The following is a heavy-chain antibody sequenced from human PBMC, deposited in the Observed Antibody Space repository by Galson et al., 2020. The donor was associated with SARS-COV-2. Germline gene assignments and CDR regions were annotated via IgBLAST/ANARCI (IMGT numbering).Heavy chain of an antibody. CDR3: ARGGRYFDWLLTLEVDYYFDY. V-gene: IGHV1-46*01. CDR1: GYTFTSYY. Sequence: ASVKVSCKASGYTFTSYYMHWVRQAPGQGLEWMGIINPSGGSTSYAQKFQGRVTMTRDTSTSTVYMELSSLRSEDTAVYYCARGGRYFDWLLTLEVDYYFDYWGQGTLVTVSS. CDR2: INPSGGST. J-gene: IGHJ4*02. D-gene: IGHD3-9*01.